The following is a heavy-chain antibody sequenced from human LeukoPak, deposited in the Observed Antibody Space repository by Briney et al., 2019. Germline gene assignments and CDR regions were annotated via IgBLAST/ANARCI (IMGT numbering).Heavy chain of an antibody. CDR3: ARAVDCSSTSCSNWFDP. Sequence: ASVKVSCKASGYTFTGYYMHWVRQAPGQGLEWMGRINPNSGGTNYAQKFQGRVTMTRDTSISTAYMELSRLRSDDTAVYYCARAVDCSSTSCSNWFDPWGQGTLVTVSS. CDR2: INPNSGGT. D-gene: IGHD2-2*01. V-gene: IGHV1-2*06. CDR1: GYTFTGYY. J-gene: IGHJ5*02.